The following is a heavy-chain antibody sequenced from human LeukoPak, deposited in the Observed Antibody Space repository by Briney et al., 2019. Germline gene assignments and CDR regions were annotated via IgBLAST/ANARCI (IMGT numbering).Heavy chain of an antibody. CDR1: GFTFNSYW. J-gene: IGHJ5*02. D-gene: IGHD3-3*01. CDR3: ARDAYDDSSES. CDR2: LNPDGSHK. V-gene: IGHV3-7*01. Sequence: GGSLRLSCAASGFTFNSYWMTWVRQAPGKGLEWVANLNPDGSHKFYADSVKGRFTISRDNAENSVFLQMNSLRAEDTAFYYCARDAYDDSSESWGQGTLVTASS.